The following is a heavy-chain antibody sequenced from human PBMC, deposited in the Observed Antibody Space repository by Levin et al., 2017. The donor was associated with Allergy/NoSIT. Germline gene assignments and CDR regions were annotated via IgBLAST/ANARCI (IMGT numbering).Heavy chain of an antibody. V-gene: IGHV3-23*01. CDR3: AKDNYDSSGYYLYYYYYYGMDV. D-gene: IGHD3-22*01. CDR2: ISGSGGST. Sequence: GGSLRLSCAASGFTFSSYAMSWVRQAPGKGLEWVSAISGSGGSTYYADSVKGRFTISRDNSKNTLYLQMNSLRAEDTAVYYCAKDNYDSSGYYLYYYYYYGMDVWGQGTTVTVSS. CDR1: GFTFSSYA. J-gene: IGHJ6*02.